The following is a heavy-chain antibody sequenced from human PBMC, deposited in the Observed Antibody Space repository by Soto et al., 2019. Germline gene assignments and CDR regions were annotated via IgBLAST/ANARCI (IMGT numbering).Heavy chain of an antibody. V-gene: IGHV3-48*03. CDR3: AREADSVGYRFDS. CDR1: GFTFSDYE. J-gene: IGHJ5*01. CDR2: ISKSGGGRIT. D-gene: IGHD3-22*01. Sequence: GGSLRLSCAATGFTFSDYEMIWVRQAPGKGLEWISYISKSGGGRITYYADSVKGRFTISRDNPNNSLFLLMNRLTADDTAVYYCAREADSVGYRFDSWGQGTLVTVSS.